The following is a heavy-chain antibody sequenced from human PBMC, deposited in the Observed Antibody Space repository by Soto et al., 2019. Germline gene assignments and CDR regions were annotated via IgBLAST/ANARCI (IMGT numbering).Heavy chain of an antibody. V-gene: IGHV1-69*01. J-gene: IGHJ4*02. CDR1: GGTFSSYA. CDR2: IIPIFGTA. Sequence: QVQLVQSGAEVKKPGSSVKVSCKASGGTFSSYAISWVRQAPGQGLEWMGGIIPIFGTANYAQKFQGRVTITADEATSTAYMELSSLRSEDTAVYYCARTQYSGYDKTVLYYFDYWGQGTLVTVSS. CDR3: ARTQYSGYDKTVLYYFDY. D-gene: IGHD5-12*01.